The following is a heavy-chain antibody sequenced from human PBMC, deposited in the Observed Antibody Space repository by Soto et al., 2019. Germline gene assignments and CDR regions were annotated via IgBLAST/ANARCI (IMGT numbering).Heavy chain of an antibody. CDR1: GYTNTIYH. CDR3: TRVPGPSSGN. J-gene: IGHJ4*02. Sequence: GPLLKVSRQTSGYTNTIYHSCRGRQASGQGLEWMGWMNPNSGNTGYAQKFQGRITMTRDTSITTAYMELSSLRSEDTAVYYCTRVPGPSSGNWGQGTLVTVSS. D-gene: IGHD1-1*01. CDR2: MNPNSGNT. V-gene: IGHV1-8*02.